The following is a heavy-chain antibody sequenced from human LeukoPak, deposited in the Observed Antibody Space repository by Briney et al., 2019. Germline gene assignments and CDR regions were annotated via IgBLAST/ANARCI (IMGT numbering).Heavy chain of an antibody. J-gene: IGHJ4*02. D-gene: IGHD6-6*01. CDR1: GYTFPSYF. CDR3: ARTAARRFDY. V-gene: IGHV1-46*01. CDR2: INPTGGST. Sequence: ASVKISCKASGYTFPSYFMHWVRQAPGQGLEWMGIINPTGGSTTYAQKFQGRVTMTRDTSTSTVYMELSSLRSDDTAVYYCARTAARRFDYWGQGTLVTVSS.